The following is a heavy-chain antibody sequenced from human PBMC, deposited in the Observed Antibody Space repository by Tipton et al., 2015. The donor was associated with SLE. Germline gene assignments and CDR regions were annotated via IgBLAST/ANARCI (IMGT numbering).Heavy chain of an antibody. CDR3: ARETYSGSSGAFDI. CDR1: GGSISSSSYY. J-gene: IGHJ3*02. D-gene: IGHD1-26*01. Sequence: LRLSCTVSGGSISSSSYYWGWIRQPPGKGLEWIGSIYYSGSTYYNPSLKSRVTISVDTSKNQFSLKLTSVTAADTAVYYCARETYSGSSGAFDIWGQGTMVTVSS. CDR2: IYYSGST. V-gene: IGHV4-39*07.